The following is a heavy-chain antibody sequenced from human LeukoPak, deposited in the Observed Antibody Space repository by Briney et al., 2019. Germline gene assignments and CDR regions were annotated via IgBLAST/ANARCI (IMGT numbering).Heavy chain of an antibody. V-gene: IGHV3-64*01. CDR2: ISSNGGST. CDR3: ARAACSGGSCSVHY. CDR1: GFTVSSNY. J-gene: IGHJ4*02. D-gene: IGHD2-15*01. Sequence: QSGGSLRLSCTASGFTVSSNYMSWVRQAPGKGLEYVSAISSNGGSTYYANSVKGRFTISRDNSKNTLYLQMGSLRAEDMAVYYCARAACSGGSCSVHYWGQGTLVTVSS.